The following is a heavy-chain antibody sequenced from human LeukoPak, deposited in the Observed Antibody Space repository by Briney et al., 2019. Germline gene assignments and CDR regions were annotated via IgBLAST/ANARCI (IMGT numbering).Heavy chain of an antibody. CDR2: IAYDGTNR. V-gene: IGHV3-30*18. CDR3: SKERDYYVSGKDMGD. J-gene: IGHJ4*02. CDR1: GFTFSSYA. D-gene: IGHD3-10*01. Sequence: PGGSLRLSCAASGFTFSSYAMSWVRQAPGKGLEWVAVIAYDGTNRYYADSVKGRFTISRDNFKNSLYLQMNSLRAEDTAVYYCSKERDYYVSGKDMGDWGQGTLVTVSS.